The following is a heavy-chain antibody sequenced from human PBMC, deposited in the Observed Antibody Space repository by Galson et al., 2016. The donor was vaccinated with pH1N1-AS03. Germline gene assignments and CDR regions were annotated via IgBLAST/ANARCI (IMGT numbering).Heavy chain of an antibody. D-gene: IGHD3-9*01. CDR3: ASDGVFDRKSAFDF. Sequence: SLRLSCAASGFAFNKLWMHWVRQAPGKGLEWVSQIDTDGTSATYADSVKGRFTTSRDNAKNTLYLQMNSLRDEDTAVYYCASDGVFDRKSAFDFWGQGTMVTVSS. CDR1: GFAFNKLW. J-gene: IGHJ3*01. V-gene: IGHV3-74*03. CDR2: IDTDGTSA.